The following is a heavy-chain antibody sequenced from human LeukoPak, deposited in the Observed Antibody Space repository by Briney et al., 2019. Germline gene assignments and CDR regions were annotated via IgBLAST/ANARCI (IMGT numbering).Heavy chain of an antibody. CDR2: ICGGGGNT. V-gene: IGHV3-23*01. CDR1: GVTFSSYA. CDR3: VGIAAAGTVYYYYGMDV. Sequence: GGALRLSCAASGVTFSSYAMSWVRQAPGTGLGWVSGICGGGGNTYYADSVKGRFTISRDNSKNTLYLQMNSLRAEDTAVYYCVGIAAAGTVYYYYGMDVWGQGTTVTVSS. D-gene: IGHD6-13*01. J-gene: IGHJ6*02.